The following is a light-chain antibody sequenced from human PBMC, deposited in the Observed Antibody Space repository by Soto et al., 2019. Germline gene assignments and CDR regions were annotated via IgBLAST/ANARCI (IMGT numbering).Light chain of an antibody. CDR3: QSYDVTTVV. J-gene: IGLJ2*01. CDR1: SGSIVNNY. CDR2: EDN. Sequence: NFMLTQPHSVSESPGKTVTISCTGSSGSIVNNYVQWYQQRPGSAPTTVVFEDNQRPSGVPDRFSGSIDSSSNSASLPISGLKTEDEADYYCQSYDVTTVVFGVGTKLTVL. V-gene: IGLV6-57*02.